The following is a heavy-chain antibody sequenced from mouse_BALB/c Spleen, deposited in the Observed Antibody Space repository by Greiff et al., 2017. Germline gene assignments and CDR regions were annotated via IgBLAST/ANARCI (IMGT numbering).Heavy chain of an antibody. CDR2: ISSGGSYT. J-gene: IGHJ4*01. Sequence: EVKVVESGGGLVKPGGSLKLSCAASGFTFSSYAMSWVRQSPEKRLEWVAEISSGGSYTYYPDTVTGRFTISRDNAKNTLYLEMSSLRSEDTAMYYCARSGYFYYAMDYWGQGTSVTVSS. V-gene: IGHV5-9-4*01. CDR3: ARSGYFYYAMDY. D-gene: IGHD2-3*01. CDR1: GFTFSSYA.